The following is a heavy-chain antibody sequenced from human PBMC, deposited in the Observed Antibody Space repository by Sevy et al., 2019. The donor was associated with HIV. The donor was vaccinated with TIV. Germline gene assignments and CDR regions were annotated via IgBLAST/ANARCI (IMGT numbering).Heavy chain of an antibody. CDR3: ARNMVRGVDYYYHYMDV. Sequence: ASVKVSCKASGGTFSSYAISWVRQAPGQGLEWMGGIIPIFGTANYAQKFQGRVTITADKSTSTAYMELSSLRSEDTAVYYCARNMVRGVDYYYHYMDVWGKGTTVTVSS. CDR1: GGTFSSYA. J-gene: IGHJ6*03. D-gene: IGHD3-10*01. CDR2: IIPIFGTA. V-gene: IGHV1-69*06.